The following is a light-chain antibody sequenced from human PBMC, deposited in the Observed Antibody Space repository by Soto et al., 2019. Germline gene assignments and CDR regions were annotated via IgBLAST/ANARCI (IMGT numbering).Light chain of an antibody. CDR2: DNN. J-gene: IGLJ2*01. Sequence: QSALTQPPSVSAAPGQKVTISCSGSSSNIGKDFVSWFQQFPGTAPKLLIYDNNKRPSGIPDRFSGSKSGTSATLDITGLQTGDEADYYCGTWDSTLSVVVFGGGTKVTVL. CDR3: GTWDSTLSVVV. CDR1: SSNIGKDF. V-gene: IGLV1-51*01.